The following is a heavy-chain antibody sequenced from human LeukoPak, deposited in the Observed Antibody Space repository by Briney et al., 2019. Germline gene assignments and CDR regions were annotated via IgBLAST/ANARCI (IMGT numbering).Heavy chain of an antibody. V-gene: IGHV4-61*01. CDR1: GGSFSSGSYY. Sequence: SETLSLTCTVSGGSFSSGSYYWSWIRQPPGTGLEWIGYIYYSGSTNYNPSLKSRVTISVDTSKNQFSLKLSSVTAADTAVYYCARVRSHYYFDYWGQGTLVTVSS. J-gene: IGHJ4*02. CDR2: IYYSGST. CDR3: ARVRSHYYFDY.